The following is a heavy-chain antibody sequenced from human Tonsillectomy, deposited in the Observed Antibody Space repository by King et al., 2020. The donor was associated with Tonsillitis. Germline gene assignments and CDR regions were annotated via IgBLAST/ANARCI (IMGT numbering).Heavy chain of an antibody. J-gene: IGHJ6*02. CDR1: GFTFSNYG. Sequence: VQLVESGGGVVQPGRSLRLSCAASGFTFSNYGMNWVRQAPGKGLEWRVGIWYDGSKKYYVDSVKGRFTTPRDNSKNTLYLQMNSLRAEDTAVYYCARASVPGIDYYYYGMDVWGQGTTVTVSS. V-gene: IGHV3-33*01. D-gene: IGHD1-26*01. CDR2: IWYDGSKK. CDR3: ARASVPGIDYYYYGMDV.